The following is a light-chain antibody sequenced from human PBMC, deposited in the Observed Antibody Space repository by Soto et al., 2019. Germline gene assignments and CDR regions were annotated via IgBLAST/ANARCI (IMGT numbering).Light chain of an antibody. CDR2: HAS. CDR3: QQYHSYPIT. V-gene: IGKV1-5*01. CDR1: QSIGSW. J-gene: IGKJ4*01. Sequence: DIDMTQSPSTLSASLGDRVTITFLASQSIGSWLAWYQQRPGKAPNLLISHASTLESGVPSRFSGGGSGTDFTLTISTLQPDDYATYFCQQYHSYPITFGGGTKVDIK.